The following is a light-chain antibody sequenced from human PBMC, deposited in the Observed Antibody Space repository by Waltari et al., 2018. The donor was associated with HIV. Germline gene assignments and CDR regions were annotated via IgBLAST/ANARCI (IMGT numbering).Light chain of an antibody. CDR2: NVN. CDR1: SSDVGGYKY. J-gene: IGLJ1*01. V-gene: IGLV2-11*01. Sequence: QSALTQPRSVSGSPGQSITISCTGTSSDVGGYKYVSWYQQHPGKSPKLIIYNVNTRTSGVPEHFYGSKSGNTAALTISGLQADDEADYYCSSYAGAYTYVFGSGTKVTVL. CDR3: SSYAGAYTYV.